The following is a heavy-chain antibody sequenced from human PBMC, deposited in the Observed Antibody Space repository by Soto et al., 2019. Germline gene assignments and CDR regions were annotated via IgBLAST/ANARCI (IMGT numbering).Heavy chain of an antibody. CDR2: INHSGST. D-gene: IGHD3-3*01. CDR1: GGSFSGYY. Sequence: SETLSLTCAVYGGSFSGYYWSWIRQPPGKGLEWIGEINHSGSTNYNPSLKSRVTISVDTSKNQFSLKLSSVTAADTAVYYCARKSCITIFGVVICSTSSDYWGQGTLVTVSS. V-gene: IGHV4-34*01. CDR3: ARKSCITIFGVVICSTSSDY. J-gene: IGHJ4*02.